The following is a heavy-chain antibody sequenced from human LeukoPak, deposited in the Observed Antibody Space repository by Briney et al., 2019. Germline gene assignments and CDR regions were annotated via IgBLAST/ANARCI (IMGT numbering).Heavy chain of an antibody. CDR2: INHSGST. V-gene: IGHV4-34*01. CDR3: ARRRRIVGATPGAFDI. J-gene: IGHJ3*02. CDR1: GGSFSGYY. Sequence: SEALSLTCAVYGGSFSGYYWSWIRQPPGKGLEWIGEINHSGSTNYNPSLKSRVTISVDTSKNQFSLKLSSVTAADTAVYYCARRRRIVGATPGAFDIWGQGTMVTVSS. D-gene: IGHD1-26*01.